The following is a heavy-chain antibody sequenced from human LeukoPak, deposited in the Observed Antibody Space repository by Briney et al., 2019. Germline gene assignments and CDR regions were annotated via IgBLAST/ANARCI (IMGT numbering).Heavy chain of an antibody. Sequence: GGSLRLSCAASGFTFSNYEMNWVRQAPGKGLEWVSYISAGASVTYDADSVKGRFSISRDNAKNSLYLQMNSLRAEDTAVYYCARVRTTDFLTGHKQELDYWGQGTLVTVSS. CDR1: GFTFSNYE. J-gene: IGHJ4*02. CDR3: ARVRTTDFLTGHKQELDY. CDR2: ISAGASVT. D-gene: IGHD3-9*01. V-gene: IGHV3-48*03.